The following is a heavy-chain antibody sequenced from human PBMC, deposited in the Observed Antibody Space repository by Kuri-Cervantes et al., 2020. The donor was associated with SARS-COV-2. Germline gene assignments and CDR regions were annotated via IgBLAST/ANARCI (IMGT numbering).Heavy chain of an antibody. CDR3: ARSAPGIQLWLGDY. CDR1: GYTFTHYY. D-gene: IGHD5-18*01. J-gene: IGHJ4*02. CDR2: INPNSGST. Sequence: ASVKVSCKTSGYTFTHYYSYWLRQAPGQGLEWMGWINPNSGSTKNAQNFQGWVTMTRDTSISPDYMELSRLKSADTAVYYCARSAPGIQLWLGDYWGQGTPVTVSS. V-gene: IGHV1-2*04.